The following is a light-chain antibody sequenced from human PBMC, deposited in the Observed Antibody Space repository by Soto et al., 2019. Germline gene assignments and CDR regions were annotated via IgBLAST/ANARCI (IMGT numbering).Light chain of an antibody. V-gene: IGLV2-23*02. Sequence: QSALTQPASVSGSPGQSITISCTGTSSDVGSYNLVSWYQQHPGKAPKVMIYEVSKRPSGVPNRFSGSKSGYTASLTISGLQAEDEAYYYCCSYAGSSTDVFGTGTKLTVL. CDR2: EVS. J-gene: IGLJ1*01. CDR3: CSYAGSSTDV. CDR1: SSDVGSYNL.